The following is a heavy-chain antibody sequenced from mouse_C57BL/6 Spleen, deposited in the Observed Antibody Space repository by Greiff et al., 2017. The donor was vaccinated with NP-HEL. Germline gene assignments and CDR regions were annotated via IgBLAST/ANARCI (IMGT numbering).Heavy chain of an antibody. D-gene: IGHD3-2*02. CDR2: IDPSDSYT. V-gene: IGHV1-69*01. J-gene: IGHJ3*01. CDR3: ARLAAQATWFAY. CDR1: GYTFTSYW. Sequence: VQLQQPGAELVMPGASVKLSCKASGYTFTSYWMHWVKQRPGQGLEWIGEIDPSDSYTNYNQKFKGKSTLTVDKSSSTAYMQLSSLTSEDSAVYYCARLAAQATWFAYWGQGTLVTVSA.